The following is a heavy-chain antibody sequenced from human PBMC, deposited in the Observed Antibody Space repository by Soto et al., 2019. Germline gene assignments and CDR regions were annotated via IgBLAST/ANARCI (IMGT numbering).Heavy chain of an antibody. Sequence: QLQLQESGSGLVKPSQTLSLTCAVSGGSISSGDYSWSWIRQPPGKGLEWIGYIYHSGSTYFNPSLKSRVTVSVATSKNQYSLKLDSVTAADTAVYYCARALAGFGESLNWFDPWGPGTLVTVSS. CDR3: ARALAGFGESLNWFDP. J-gene: IGHJ5*02. CDR1: GGSISSGDYS. D-gene: IGHD3-10*01. V-gene: IGHV4-30-2*01. CDR2: IYHSGST.